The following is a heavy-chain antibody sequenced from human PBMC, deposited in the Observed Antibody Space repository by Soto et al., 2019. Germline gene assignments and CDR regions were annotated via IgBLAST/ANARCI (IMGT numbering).Heavy chain of an antibody. CDR1: GFTFRYYY. D-gene: IGHD3-22*01. CDR2: ISGGGGSTT. V-gene: IGHV3-11*01. J-gene: IGHJ4*02. CDR3: ARVRGYYDSSGFDY. Sequence: PGGSLRLSFAASGFTFRYYYMSWIRQAPGKGLEWVSYISGGGGSTTQYVDSVKGRFTISRDNAKNSLYLQMNGLSAADTAVYYCARVRGYYDSSGFDYWGQGTLVTVSS.